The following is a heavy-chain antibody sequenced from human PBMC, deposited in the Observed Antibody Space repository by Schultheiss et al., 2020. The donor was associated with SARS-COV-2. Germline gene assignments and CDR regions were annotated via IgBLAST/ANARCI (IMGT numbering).Heavy chain of an antibody. CDR1: GYSFTSYW. D-gene: IGHD2-2*01. CDR2: IYPGDSDT. V-gene: IGHV5-51*01. CDR3: ARPYCSSTSCTYYYYGMDV. J-gene: IGHJ6*02. Sequence: GGSLRLSCKGSGYSFTSYWIGWVRQMPGKGLEWMGIIYPGDSDTRYSPSFQGQVTISADKSISTAYLQWSSLKASDTAMYYCARPYCSSTSCTYYYYGMDVWGQGTTVTVSS.